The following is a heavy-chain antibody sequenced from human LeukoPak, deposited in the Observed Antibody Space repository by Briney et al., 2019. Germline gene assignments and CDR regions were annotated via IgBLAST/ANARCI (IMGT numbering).Heavy chain of an antibody. CDR2: ISGDGGST. CDR1: GFTFDDYA. D-gene: IGHD6-19*01. J-gene: IGHJ5*02. CDR3: AKGTSSGWFPPHWFDP. Sequence: PGGSLRLSCAASGFTFDDYAMHWVRQAPGKGLKWVSLISGDGGSTYYADSVKGRFTISRDNSKNSLYLQMNSLRTEDTALYYCAKGTSSGWFPPHWFDPWGQGTLVTVSS. V-gene: IGHV3-43*02.